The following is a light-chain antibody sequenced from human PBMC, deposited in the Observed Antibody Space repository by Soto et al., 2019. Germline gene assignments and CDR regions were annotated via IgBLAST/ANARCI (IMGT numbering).Light chain of an antibody. V-gene: IGLV2-11*01. J-gene: IGLJ1*01. CDR2: DVS. CDR1: SNDVGGYNF. CDR3: CSYVGSDSSFV. Sequence: QSALTQPRSLSGSPGQSVTISCTGTSNDVGGYNFVSWYQQHPGKVPKLIIYDVSIRPSGVPDRFSASMSGITASLTISGLQAEDEADYYCCSYVGSDSSFVFGSGTKVTVL.